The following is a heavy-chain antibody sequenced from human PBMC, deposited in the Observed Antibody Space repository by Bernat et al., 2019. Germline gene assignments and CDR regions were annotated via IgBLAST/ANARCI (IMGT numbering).Heavy chain of an antibody. CDR1: GGTFSSYA. J-gene: IGHJ4*02. CDR3: ARAQIYSSSWYYFDY. V-gene: IGHV1-69*01. CDR2: IIPIFGTA. Sequence: QVQRVQSGAEGKKPGSSVKVSCKASGGTFSSYAISWGRQAPGQGLEWMGGIIPIFGTANYAQTFQCRVTITADESTSTAYMELSSLRSEATAVYSCARAQIYSSSWYYFDYWGQGTLVTVSS. D-gene: IGHD6-13*01.